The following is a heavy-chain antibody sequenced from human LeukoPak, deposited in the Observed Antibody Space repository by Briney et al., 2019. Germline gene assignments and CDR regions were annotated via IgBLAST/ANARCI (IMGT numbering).Heavy chain of an antibody. Sequence: GGSLRLSCAASGFTVTSNYMNWVRQAPGQGLEWVSGINRDGSTQYAYYLKGRFTTSRDNSKNTLYLQMNSLRAEDTAEYYGARYLFYYGSGSDNFLYYWGQGTLVTVSS. CDR2: INRDGST. J-gene: IGHJ4*02. CDR3: ARYLFYYGSGSDNFLYY. CDR1: GFTVTSNY. D-gene: IGHD3-10*01. V-gene: IGHV3-53*01.